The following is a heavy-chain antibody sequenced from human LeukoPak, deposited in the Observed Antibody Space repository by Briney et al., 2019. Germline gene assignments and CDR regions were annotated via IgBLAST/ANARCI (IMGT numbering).Heavy chain of an antibody. D-gene: IGHD6-13*01. V-gene: IGHV1-8*03. CDR2: MNPNSGNT. CDR3: ARGSDLSRAAAGFPRY. J-gene: IGHJ4*02. Sequence: ASVKVSCKASGYTFTSYDINWVRQATGQGLEWMGWMNPNSGNTGYAQKFQGRVTITRNTSISTAYMELSSLRSEDTAVYYCARGSDLSRAAAGFPRYWGQGTLVTVSS. CDR1: GYTFTSYD.